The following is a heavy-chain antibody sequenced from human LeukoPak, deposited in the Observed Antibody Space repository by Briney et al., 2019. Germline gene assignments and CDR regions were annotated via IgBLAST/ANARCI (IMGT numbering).Heavy chain of an antibody. CDR3: AKEGYCSGGSCSSFDY. CDR1: GDSVSSSDAT. D-gene: IGHD2-15*01. CDR2: TYYRSRWSS. Sequence: SQTLSLTCGISGDSVSSSDATWNWIRQSPSRGLEWLGRTYYRSRWSSDYAPSVRSRITINSDTAKNQFSLQLNSVTPEDTAVYYCAKEGYCSGGSCSSFDYWGQGTLVTVSS. V-gene: IGHV6-1*01. J-gene: IGHJ4*02.